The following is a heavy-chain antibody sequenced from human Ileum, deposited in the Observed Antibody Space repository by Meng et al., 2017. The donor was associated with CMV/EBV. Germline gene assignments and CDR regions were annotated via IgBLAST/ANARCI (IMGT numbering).Heavy chain of an antibody. CDR2: INSSGIT. D-gene: IGHD1-26*01. J-gene: IGHJ4*02. Sequence: HPVEPGPGLVNPAATPSLPCTGSVHPRIPRRQARASSRQAPGMTWGCHGSINSSGITDYNPSLKSLVTILLDATPKQFSLRLTSVNAADSAVYFCAIDLTIKWFYYWGQGTLVTVSS. CDR1: VHPRIPRRQA. V-gene: IGHV4-38-2*02. CDR3: AIDLTIKWFYY.